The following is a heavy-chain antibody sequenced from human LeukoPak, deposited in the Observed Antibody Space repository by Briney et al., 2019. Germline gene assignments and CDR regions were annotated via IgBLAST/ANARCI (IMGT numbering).Heavy chain of an antibody. D-gene: IGHD3-22*01. CDR1: GYTLTELS. V-gene: IGHV1-24*01. J-gene: IGHJ4*02. CDR2: FDPEDGET. CDR3: ARGPFHSAYYYDSSGYYPFDY. Sequence: ASVKVSCKVSGYTLTELSMHWVRQAPGKGLEWMGGFDPEDGETIYAQKFQGRVTMTEDTSTDTAYMELSSLRSEDTAVYYCARGPFHSAYYYDSSGYYPFDYWGQGTLVTVSS.